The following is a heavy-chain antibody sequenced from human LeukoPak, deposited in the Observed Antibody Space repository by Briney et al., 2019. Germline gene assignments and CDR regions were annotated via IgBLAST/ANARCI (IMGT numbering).Heavy chain of an antibody. CDR2: IYYSGST. CDR3: ARKLGIAVGDYYYYGLDV. V-gene: IGHV4-61*08. D-gene: IGHD6-19*01. J-gene: IGHJ6*02. Sequence: SETLSLTCTVSGGSVNSGDSFWSRIRQPPGKGLEWIGNIYYSGSTNYNPSLQGRVTVSIDTSKNQFSLKVRSVTPADTAVYYCARKLGIAVGDYYYYGLDVWGQGTTVTVSS. CDR1: GGSVNSGDSF.